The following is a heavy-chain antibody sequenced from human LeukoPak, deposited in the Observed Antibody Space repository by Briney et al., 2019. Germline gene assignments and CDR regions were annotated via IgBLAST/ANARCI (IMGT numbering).Heavy chain of an antibody. CDR2: ISGSGGST. J-gene: IGHJ3*02. CDR1: GFTFSSYA. V-gene: IGHV3-23*01. D-gene: IGHD3-3*01. Sequence: PGGSLRLSCAASGFTFSSYAMSWVRQAPGKGLEWVSAISGSGGSTYYADSVKGRFTISRDNSKNTLYLQMNSLRAEDTAVYYCAKDSEILRFLEWLTFDIWGQGTMVTVSS. CDR3: AKDSEILRFLEWLTFDI.